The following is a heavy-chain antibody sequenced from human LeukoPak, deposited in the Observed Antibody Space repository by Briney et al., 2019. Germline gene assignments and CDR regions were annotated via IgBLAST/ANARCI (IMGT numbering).Heavy chain of an antibody. CDR1: GFTFSSYG. J-gene: IGHJ3*02. CDR3: AREFPALDAFDI. Sequence: GGSLRLSCAASGFTFSSYGMHWVRQAPGNGLEWVAVIWYDGSNKYYADSVKGRFTISRDNSKNTLYLQMNSLRAEDTAVYYCAREFPALDAFDIWGQGIMVTVSS. V-gene: IGHV3-33*01. D-gene: IGHD2-2*01. CDR2: IWYDGSNK.